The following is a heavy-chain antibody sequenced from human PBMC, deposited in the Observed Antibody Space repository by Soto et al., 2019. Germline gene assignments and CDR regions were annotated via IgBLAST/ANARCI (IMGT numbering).Heavy chain of an antibody. CDR2: IRNEPYGYTT. V-gene: IGHV3-72*01. Sequence: EVQLVASGGGLVQPGGSLRLSCVASGFSLSDHYMDWVRQAPGKGLEWLGLIRNEPYGYTTNYAAPVKGRFTISRDDSNNSLFLQMDSLTAEDAAIYYCADVTWNRDCLPGGQGTLVTVSS. D-gene: IGHD2-21*02. CDR1: GFSLSDHY. J-gene: IGHJ4*02. CDR3: ADVTWNRDCLP.